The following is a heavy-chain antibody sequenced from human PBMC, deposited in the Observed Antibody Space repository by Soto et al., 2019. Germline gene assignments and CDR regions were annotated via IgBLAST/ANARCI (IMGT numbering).Heavy chain of an antibody. V-gene: IGHV3-30*03. CDR1: GFTFSSYG. J-gene: IGHJ6*02. CDR3: ATMEMATLSDCYYGMDV. Sequence: QVQLVESGGGVVQPGRSLRLSCAASGFTFSSYGMHWVRQAPGKGLEWVAVISYDGSNKDYADSVKGRFTISRDNSKNTLYLQMNSLRAEDTAVYYCATMEMATLSDCYYGMDVWGQGTTVTVSS. D-gene: IGHD5-12*01. CDR2: ISYDGSNK.